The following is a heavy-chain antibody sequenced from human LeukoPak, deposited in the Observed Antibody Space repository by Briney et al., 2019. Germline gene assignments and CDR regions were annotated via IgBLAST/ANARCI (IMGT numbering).Heavy chain of an antibody. CDR2: VNLQGST. Sequence: NPSETLSLTCGVSGGSITITNYWTWVRQPPGKGLEWIGEVNLQGSTNYNPSLMGRVAISVDTSENHISLQLTSVTAADTAVYYCAREGGPYRPLDYSGPGTLVTVSS. CDR3: AREGGPYRPLDY. V-gene: IGHV4-4*02. CDR1: GGSITITNY. J-gene: IGHJ4*02.